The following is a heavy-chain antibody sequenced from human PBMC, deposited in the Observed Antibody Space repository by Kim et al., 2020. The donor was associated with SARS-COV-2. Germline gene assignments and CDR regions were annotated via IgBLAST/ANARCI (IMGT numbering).Heavy chain of an antibody. V-gene: IGHV4-34*01. CDR3: AGGRRLDGDNRGPPDY. D-gene: IGHD6-25*01. Sequence: SETLSLTCAVYGGSFSGYYWSWIRQPPGKGLEWIGEINHSGSTNYNPSLKSRVTISVDTSKNQFSLKLSSVTAADTAVYYCAGGRRLDGDNRGPPDYWG. CDR2: INHSGST. CDR1: GGSFSGYY. J-gene: IGHJ4*01.